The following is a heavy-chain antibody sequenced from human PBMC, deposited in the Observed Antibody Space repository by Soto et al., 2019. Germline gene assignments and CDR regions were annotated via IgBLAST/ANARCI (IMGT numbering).Heavy chain of an antibody. CDR1: GGSISSYY. CDR3: ARGDPTIFGVVIAG. Sequence: SETLSLTCTVSGGSISSYYWSWIRQPPGKGLEWIGYIYYSGSTNYNPSLKSRVTISVDTSKNQFSLKLSSVTAADTAVYYCARGDPTIFGVVIAGWGQGALVTVSS. J-gene: IGHJ4*02. V-gene: IGHV4-59*01. D-gene: IGHD3-3*01. CDR2: IYYSGST.